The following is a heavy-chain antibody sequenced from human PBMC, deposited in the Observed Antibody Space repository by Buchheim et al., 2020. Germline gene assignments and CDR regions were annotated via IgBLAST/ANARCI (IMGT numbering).Heavy chain of an antibody. CDR3: AKDVASNFGFGRIDS. V-gene: IGHV3-23*01. CDR1: GFIFSSYG. Sequence: EVQLLESGGAFVQPGGSLRLSCAASGFIFSSYGMNWVRQAPGKGLEWVSDISSSGGSTHYADSVKGRVTVSRDNSKNTLYLLMNTLRAEDTALYYCAKDVASNFGFGRIDSWGQGTL. D-gene: IGHD3-3*01. CDR2: ISSSGGST. J-gene: IGHJ4*02.